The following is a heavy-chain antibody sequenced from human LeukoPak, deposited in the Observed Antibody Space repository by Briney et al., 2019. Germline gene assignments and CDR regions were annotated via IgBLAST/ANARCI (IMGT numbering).Heavy chain of an antibody. CDR3: ARGIPLFTYSSSWYIWFDP. V-gene: IGHV1-2*02. D-gene: IGHD6-13*01. CDR1: GYTFTGYY. CDR2: INPNSGGT. J-gene: IGHJ5*02. Sequence: AASVKVSCKASGYTFTGYYMHWVRQAPGQGLEWMGWINPNSGGTNYAQKFQGRVTMTRDTSISTAYMELSRLRSDDTAVYYCARGIPLFTYSSSWYIWFDPWGQGALVTVSS.